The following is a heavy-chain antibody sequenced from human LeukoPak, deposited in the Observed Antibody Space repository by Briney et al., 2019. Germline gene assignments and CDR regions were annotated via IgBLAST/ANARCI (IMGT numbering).Heavy chain of an antibody. CDR3: AREDPRGSGFDY. J-gene: IGHJ4*02. CDR1: GFTFSSYD. D-gene: IGHD2-15*01. Sequence: GGSLRLSCAASGFTFSSYDMHWVRQDTGKSLEWVSTIGTTGDTSYPGSVKGRFTISRENAKNSLYLQMNRLGDGDTAVYYCAREDPRGSGFDYWGQGTLVTVSS. CDR2: IGTTGDT. V-gene: IGHV3-13*04.